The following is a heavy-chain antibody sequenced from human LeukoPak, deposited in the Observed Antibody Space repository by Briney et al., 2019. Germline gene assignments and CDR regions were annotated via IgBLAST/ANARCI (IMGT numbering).Heavy chain of an antibody. CDR1: GGSFSGYY. Sequence: RTSETLSLTCAVYGGSFSGYYWSWIRQPPGKGLEWIGEINHSGSTNYNPSLKSRVTISVDTSKNQFSLKLSSVTAADTAVYYCARGLRQWFGEGIDYWGQGTLVTVSS. V-gene: IGHV4-34*01. CDR2: INHSGST. J-gene: IGHJ4*02. D-gene: IGHD3-10*01. CDR3: ARGLRQWFGEGIDY.